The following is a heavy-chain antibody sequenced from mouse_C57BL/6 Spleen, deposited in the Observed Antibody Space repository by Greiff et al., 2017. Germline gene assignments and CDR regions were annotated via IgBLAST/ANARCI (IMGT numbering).Heavy chain of an antibody. V-gene: IGHV1-55*01. D-gene: IGHD1-1*02. J-gene: IGHJ4*01. CDR3: ARGERGYGWMDY. Sequence: QVQLQQPGAELVKPGASVKMSCKASGYTFTSYWITWVKQRPGQGLEWIGDIYPGSGSTNYNEKFKSKATLTVDTSSSTAYMQLSSLTSEDSAVYDCARGERGYGWMDYWGQGTSVTVSS. CDR2: IYPGSGST. CDR1: GYTFTSYW.